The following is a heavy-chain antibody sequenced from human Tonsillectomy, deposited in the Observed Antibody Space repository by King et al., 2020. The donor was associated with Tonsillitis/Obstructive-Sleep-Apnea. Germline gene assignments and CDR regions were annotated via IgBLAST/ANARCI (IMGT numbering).Heavy chain of an antibody. J-gene: IGHJ6*03. V-gene: IGHV4-61*01. CDR2: IYYSGST. CDR3: ARDHGRWELLRTSYYYYYMDV. D-gene: IGHD1-26*01. Sequence: VQLQESGPGLVKPSETLSLTCTVSGGSVSSGSYYWSWIRQPPGKGLEWLGYIYYSGSTNYNPSLKSRVTISVDTSKNQFSLKLSAVTAADTAVYYCARDHGRWELLRTSYYYYYMDVWGKGTTVTVSS. CDR1: GGSVSSGSYY.